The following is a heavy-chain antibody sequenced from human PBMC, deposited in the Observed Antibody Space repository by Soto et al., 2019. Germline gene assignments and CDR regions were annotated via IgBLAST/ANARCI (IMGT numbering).Heavy chain of an antibody. Sequence: GESLKISCKASGYSFNSYWIGWVRQMPGKGLEWMGIVHPGNSDIRYSPSLQGQVTVSVDRSISTAYLQWSSLKASDTAMYYCAALTGATFHWGQGTLVTVSS. D-gene: IGHD1-20*01. J-gene: IGHJ4*02. CDR1: GYSFNSYW. CDR2: VHPGNSDI. V-gene: IGHV5-51*01. CDR3: AALTGATFH.